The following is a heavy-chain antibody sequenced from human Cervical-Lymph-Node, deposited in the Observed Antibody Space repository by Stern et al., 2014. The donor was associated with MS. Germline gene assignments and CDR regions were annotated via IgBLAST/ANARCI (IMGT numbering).Heavy chain of an antibody. J-gene: IGHJ4*02. CDR1: GFTFSNHA. CDR3: AKASRTSMFDY. V-gene: IGHV3-23*04. D-gene: IGHD2/OR15-2a*01. Sequence: EVHLVESGGGLVQPGGSLRLSCAASGFTFSNHAMNWVRQAPRKGLEWISTISNSGDGTYYADSVTGRFTISRDSSKDTVFLQMSNLRVEDTAVYYCAKASRTSMFDYWGQGTLVTVSS. CDR2: ISNSGDGT.